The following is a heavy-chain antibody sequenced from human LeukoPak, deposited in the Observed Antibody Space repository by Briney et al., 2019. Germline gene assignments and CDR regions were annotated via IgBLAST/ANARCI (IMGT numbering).Heavy chain of an antibody. D-gene: IGHD6-13*01. J-gene: IGHJ6*02. CDR2: ISGSGGST. CDR3: AKRGSSSLSYYGMDV. CDR1: GFTFSSYA. V-gene: IGHV3-23*01. Sequence: GGSLRLSCAASGFTFSSYAMSWVRQAPGKGLEWVSAISGSGGSTYYADSVKGRFTISRDNSKNTLYLQMNSPRAEDTAVYYCAKRGSSSLSYYGMDVWGQGTTVTVSS.